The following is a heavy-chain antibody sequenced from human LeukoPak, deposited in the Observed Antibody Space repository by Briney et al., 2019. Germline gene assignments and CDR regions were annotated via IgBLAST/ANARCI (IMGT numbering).Heavy chain of an antibody. CDR2: ISYTGTYI. D-gene: IGHD1-26*01. J-gene: IGHJ4*02. CDR3: VRDRGTYRPIDY. CDR1: GGSFSNYY. V-gene: IGHV3-11*01. Sequence: LSLTCAVYGGSFSNYYWSWIRQAPGKGLEWVSSISYTGTYIYYADSVKGRFTISRDNAQNSLYLQMNSLRAEDTAIYYCVRDRGTYRPIDYWGQGTLVTVSS.